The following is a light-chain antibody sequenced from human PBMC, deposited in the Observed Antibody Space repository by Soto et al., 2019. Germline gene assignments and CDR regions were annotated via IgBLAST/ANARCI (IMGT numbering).Light chain of an antibody. CDR2: DSS. CDR1: KGISSW. V-gene: IGKV1-12*01. CDR3: QQTNSFPDT. J-gene: IGKJ2*01. Sequence: DIQMTQSPSSVSASVGDRVTVTCRASKGISSWLAWYQQTPGNAPTLLIYDSSSLQSGVPSRFSGSRSGTDFTLHISRLQPEDFATYLCQQTNSFPDTLGQGTKLEIK.